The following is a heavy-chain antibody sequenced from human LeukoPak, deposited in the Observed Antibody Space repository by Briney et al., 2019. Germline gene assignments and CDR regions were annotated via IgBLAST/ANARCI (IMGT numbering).Heavy chain of an antibody. V-gene: IGHV3-23*01. J-gene: IGHJ4*02. D-gene: IGHD3-22*01. Sequence: GGSLRLSCAASGFTFSSYWMHWVRQAPGKGLEWVSAISGSGGSTYYADSVKGRFTISRDNSKNTLYLQMNSLRAEDTAVYYCAKDLYTYYYDSSGYYWDYWGQGTLVTVSS. CDR3: AKDLYTYYYDSSGYYWDY. CDR1: GFTFSSYW. CDR2: ISGSGGST.